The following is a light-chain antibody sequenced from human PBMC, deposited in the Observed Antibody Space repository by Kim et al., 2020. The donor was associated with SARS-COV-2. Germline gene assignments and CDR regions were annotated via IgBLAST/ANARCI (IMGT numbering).Light chain of an antibody. J-gene: IGKJ2*01. CDR3: QQYSMSYT. V-gene: IGKV1-5*03. Sequence: LSESLGDRVTITCRASQNINTWLAWYQQKPGNAPKLLIYKASSLQSGVPSRFSGSGSGTEFTLTISGLQPDDFATYYCQQYSMSYTFGQGTKLEI. CDR2: KAS. CDR1: QNINTW.